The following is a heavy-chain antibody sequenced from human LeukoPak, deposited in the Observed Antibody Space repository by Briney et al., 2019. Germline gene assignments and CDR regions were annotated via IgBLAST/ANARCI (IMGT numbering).Heavy chain of an antibody. V-gene: IGHV1-2*02. Sequence: ASVKVSCKASGYTFTGYYMHWVRQAPGQGLEWMGWINPNSGGTNYAQKFQGRVTMTRDTSISTAYMELSSLRSEDTAVYYCARDRDVTVPAPLGVWGRGTTVTVSS. D-gene: IGHD2-2*01. CDR2: INPNSGGT. CDR1: GYTFTGYY. CDR3: ARDRDVTVPAPLGV. J-gene: IGHJ6*02.